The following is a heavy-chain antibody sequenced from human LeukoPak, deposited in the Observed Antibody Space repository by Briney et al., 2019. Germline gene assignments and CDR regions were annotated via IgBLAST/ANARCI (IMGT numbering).Heavy chain of an antibody. J-gene: IGHJ6*03. CDR2: INDSGTI. V-gene: IGHV4-34*01. D-gene: IGHD1-7*01. Sequence: SETLSRTCAVYGGSFSHYYWSWIRQSPGMGLEWIGEINDSGTINYNPSLMSRVTISLDKSKNQFSLKLSSATAADTAVYYCARRWNYGRNYYIDVWRKGATVSVSS. CDR3: ARRWNYGRNYYIDV. CDR1: GGSFSHYY.